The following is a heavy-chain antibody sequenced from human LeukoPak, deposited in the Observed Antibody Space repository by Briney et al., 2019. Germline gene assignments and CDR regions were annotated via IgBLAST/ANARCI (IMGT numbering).Heavy chain of an antibody. V-gene: IGHV4-39*07. D-gene: IGHD6-6*01. CDR1: GGSISSSSYY. Sequence: PSETLSLTCTVSGGSISSSSYYWGWTRQPPGKGLEWIGSIYYSGSTYYNPSLKSRVTISVDTSKNQFSLKLSSVTAADTAVYYCARETIISSSSQIDYWGQGTLVTVSS. CDR3: ARETIISSSSQIDY. CDR2: IYYSGST. J-gene: IGHJ4*02.